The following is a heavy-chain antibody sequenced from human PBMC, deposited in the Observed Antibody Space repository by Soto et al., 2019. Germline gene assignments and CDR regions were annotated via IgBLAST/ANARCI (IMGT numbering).Heavy chain of an antibody. D-gene: IGHD5-12*01. CDR2: IYYSGST. CDR1: GGSISSYY. Sequence: SETLSLTCTVSGGSISSYYWSWIRQPPGKGLEWIGYIYYSGSTNYNPSLKSRVTISVDTSKNQFSLKLSSVTAADTAVYYCARGESGYDDFDYWGQGTLVTVSS. J-gene: IGHJ4*02. V-gene: IGHV4-59*01. CDR3: ARGESGYDDFDY.